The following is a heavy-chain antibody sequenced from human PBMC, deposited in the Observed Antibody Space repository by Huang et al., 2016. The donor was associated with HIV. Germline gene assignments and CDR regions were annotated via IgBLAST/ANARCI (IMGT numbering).Heavy chain of an antibody. CDR2: IYPGDSDT. V-gene: IGHV5-51*01. Sequence: EVQLVQSGAEVKKPGESLKISCKGSGYRFRSNWIGWVRQMPGQGLEWMGIIYPGDSDTRYSPSFQGQVTISADKSSNTAYLQWSSLKASDTAMYYCARLIGSPSFYYGLDVWGQGTTVTVSS. J-gene: IGHJ6*02. D-gene: IGHD3-10*01. CDR1: GYRFRSNW. CDR3: ARLIGSPSFYYGLDV.